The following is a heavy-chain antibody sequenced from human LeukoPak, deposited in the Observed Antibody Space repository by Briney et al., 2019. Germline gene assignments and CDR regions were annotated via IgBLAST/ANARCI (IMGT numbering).Heavy chain of an antibody. CDR2: ISGSGVTT. CDR1: GFTFSSYA. J-gene: IGHJ6*04. D-gene: IGHD3-10*02. CDR3: AELGITMIGGV. Sequence: GGSLRLSCAASGFTFSSYAMTWVRQAPGKGLEWVSVISGSGVTTYYADFVKGRFTISRDNSKNTLYLQMNSLRAEDTAVYYCAELGITMIGGVWGKGTTVTISS. V-gene: IGHV3-23*01.